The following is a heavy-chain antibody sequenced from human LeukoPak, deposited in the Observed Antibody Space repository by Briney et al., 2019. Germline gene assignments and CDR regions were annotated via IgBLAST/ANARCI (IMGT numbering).Heavy chain of an antibody. J-gene: IGHJ6*02. V-gene: IGHV3-11*01. CDR1: GFPFSDYY. D-gene: IGHD2-15*01. CDR2: ISSSGSTI. CDR3: ARSRKLLLGGGYYYGMDV. Sequence: GGSLRLSCAASGFPFSDYYMSWIRQAPGKGLEWVSYISSSGSTIYYADSVKGRFTISRDNAKNSLYLQMNSLRAEDTAVYYCARSRKLLLGGGYYYGMDVWGQGTTVTVSS.